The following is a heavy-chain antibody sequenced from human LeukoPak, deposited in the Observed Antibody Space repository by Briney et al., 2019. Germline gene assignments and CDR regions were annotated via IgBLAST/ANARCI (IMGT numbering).Heavy chain of an antibody. V-gene: IGHV1-8*02. D-gene: IGHD3-16*01. CDR2: MNPNSGNT. Sequence: ASVKVSCKASGYTFTSYYIHWVRQATGQGLEWMGWMNPNSGNTGYAQKFQGRVTMTRNTSISTAYMELSSLRSEDTAVYYCARFGGSDTPLLYYYYYYYMDVWGKGTTVTVSS. J-gene: IGHJ6*03. CDR1: GYTFTSYY. CDR3: ARFGGSDTPLLYYYYYYYMDV.